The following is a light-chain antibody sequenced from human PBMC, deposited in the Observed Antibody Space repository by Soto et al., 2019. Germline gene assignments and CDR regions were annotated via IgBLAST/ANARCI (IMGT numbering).Light chain of an antibody. CDR2: DVS. J-gene: IGKJ1*01. CDR1: QTVSSW. V-gene: IGKV1-5*01. CDR3: QQYYSYPRT. Sequence: DIQMTQSPSTLSASVGDRVTITCRASQTVSSWLAWYQQKPRKAPKLLIYDVSSLESGVPSRFSGSGSGTEFTLTISSLQPNDCATYYCQQYYSYPRTFGQGTKVEVK.